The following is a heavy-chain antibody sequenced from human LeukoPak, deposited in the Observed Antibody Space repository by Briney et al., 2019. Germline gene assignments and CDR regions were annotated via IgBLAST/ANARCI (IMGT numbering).Heavy chain of an antibody. V-gene: IGHV3-53*01. CDR1: GFIVSSNY. CDR3: ARGNSGSSYVEYYYGMDV. Sequence: GGSLRLSCEASGFIVSSNYMSWVRQAPGKGLEGVSVIYSGGRTYYADSVKGRFTISRDNSKNTLYLQMNSLRAEDTAVYYCARGNSGSSYVEYYYGMDVWGQGTTVTVSS. CDR2: IYSGGRT. J-gene: IGHJ6*02. D-gene: IGHD1-26*01.